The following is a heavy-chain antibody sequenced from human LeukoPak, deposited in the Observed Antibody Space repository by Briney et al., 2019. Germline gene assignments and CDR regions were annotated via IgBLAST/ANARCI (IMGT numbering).Heavy chain of an antibody. CDR2: IYYSGST. D-gene: IGHD3-10*01. J-gene: IGHJ3*02. Sequence: SETLSLTCTVSGGSISSSSYYWGWIRQPPGKGLEWIGSIYYSGSTYYNPSLKSRVTISVDTSKNQFSLKLSSVTAADTAVYYCARWSLSTMVRGATRAFDIWGQGTMVTVSS. CDR3: ARWSLSTMVRGATRAFDI. CDR1: GGSISSSSYY. V-gene: IGHV4-39*07.